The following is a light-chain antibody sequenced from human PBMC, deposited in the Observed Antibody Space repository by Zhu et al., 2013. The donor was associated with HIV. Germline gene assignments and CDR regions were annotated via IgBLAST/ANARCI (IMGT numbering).Light chain of an antibody. Sequence: EIVLTQSPATLSLSPGERATLSCRASQSVGTSFAWYQQKPGQAPRLLIYDASTRATDIPARFSGSGSGTDFTLTISSLEPEDSAIYYCQHRASWPLAFGQGTKLE. CDR2: DAS. CDR1: QSVGTS. CDR3: QHRASWPLA. V-gene: IGKV3-11*01. J-gene: IGKJ2*01.